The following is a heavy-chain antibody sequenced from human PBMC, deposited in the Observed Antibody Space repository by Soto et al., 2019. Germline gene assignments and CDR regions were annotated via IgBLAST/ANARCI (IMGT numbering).Heavy chain of an antibody. CDR2: IYYSGST. V-gene: IGHV4-61*01. J-gene: IGHJ4*02. D-gene: IGHD3-10*01. Sequence: SETLSLTCTVSGGYVSSGSYYWSWIRQPPGKGLEWIGYIYYSGSTNYNPSLKSRVTISVDTSKNQFSLKLSSVTAADTAAHYCARDFSGPADYWGEGTLVIFSS. CDR3: ARDFSGPADY. CDR1: GGYVSSGSYY.